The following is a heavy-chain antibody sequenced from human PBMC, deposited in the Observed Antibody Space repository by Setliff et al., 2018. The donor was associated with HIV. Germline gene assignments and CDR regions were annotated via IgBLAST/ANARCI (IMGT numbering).Heavy chain of an antibody. CDR3: AMSPYSSGLFDY. CDR1: GFTVSSNY. Sequence: GGSLRLSCAASGFTVSSNYMSWVRQPPGKGLEWVSFIYSGGSTYYADSVKGRFTISRDNSKNTLYLQMNSLRAEDTAVYYCAMSPYSSGLFDYWGQGTLVTVSS. J-gene: IGHJ4*02. D-gene: IGHD6-19*01. CDR2: IYSGGST. V-gene: IGHV3-53*05.